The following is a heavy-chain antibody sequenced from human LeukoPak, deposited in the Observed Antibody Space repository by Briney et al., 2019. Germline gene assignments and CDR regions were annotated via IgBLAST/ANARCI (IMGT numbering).Heavy chain of an antibody. V-gene: IGHV3-74*01. J-gene: IGHJ4*02. CDR1: GFPFSSYY. CDR3: VRDLGGRSGH. Sequence: GGSLRLSCAASGFPFSSYYMQWVRQAPGKGLVWVSRINEDGSTTNYADSVKGRSTIFRDNAKNTLYLQMNSLRAEDTAVYYCVRDLGGRSGHWGQGTLVTVSS. CDR2: INEDGSTT. D-gene: IGHD1-26*01.